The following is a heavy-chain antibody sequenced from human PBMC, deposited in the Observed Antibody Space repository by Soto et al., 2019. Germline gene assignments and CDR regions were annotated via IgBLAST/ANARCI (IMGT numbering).Heavy chain of an antibody. V-gene: IGHV3-33*01. D-gene: IGHD2-21*01. J-gene: IGHJ4*02. Sequence: GGSLRLSCAASGVTFRRHGMHWVRQAPGKGLEWVAVIWYDGSTKYYPDSVKGRFTISRDNSKNTLSLQMNSLRAEATAVYYCAREGYGGESPFDYWGQGT. CDR1: GVTFRRHG. CDR3: AREGYGGESPFDY. CDR2: IWYDGSTK.